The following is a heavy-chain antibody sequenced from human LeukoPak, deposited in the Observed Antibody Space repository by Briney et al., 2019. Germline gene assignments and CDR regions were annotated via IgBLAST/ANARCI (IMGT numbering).Heavy chain of an antibody. CDR1: GFTFSTYW. Sequence: GGSLRLSCAASGFTFSTYWMHWVRQAPGKGLVWVSRVNGDGSSTNYADSVKGRFTISRDNAKNTLYLQMNSLRAEDTAVYYCAGDGIAAVDFDYWGQGILVTVSS. V-gene: IGHV3-74*01. CDR3: AGDGIAAVDFDY. J-gene: IGHJ4*02. D-gene: IGHD6-13*01. CDR2: VNGDGSST.